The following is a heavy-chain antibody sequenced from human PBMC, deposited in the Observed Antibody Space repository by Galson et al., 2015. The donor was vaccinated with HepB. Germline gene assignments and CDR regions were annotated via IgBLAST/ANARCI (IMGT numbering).Heavy chain of an antibody. D-gene: IGHD4-17*01. CDR2: IRSKAYGGTT. CDR3: TRGDGDDYGDYWFDP. CDR1: GFTFGDYA. J-gene: IGHJ5*02. V-gene: IGHV3-49*04. Sequence: LRLSCAASGFTFGDYAMSWVRQAPGKGLEWVGFIRSKAYGGTTEYAASVKGRFTISRDDSKSIAYLQMNSLKTEDTAVYYCTRGDGDDYGDYWFDPWGQGTLVTVSS.